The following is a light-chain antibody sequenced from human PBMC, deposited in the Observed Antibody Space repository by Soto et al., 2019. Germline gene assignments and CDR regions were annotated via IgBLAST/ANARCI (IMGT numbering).Light chain of an antibody. CDR2: GAS. CDR3: QQYNSWPLGT. Sequence: EIVMTQSPATLSVSPGERATLTCRASQSVNRNLAWYQQKPGQAPRLLIFGASTRATGIPARFSGSGSGTEFTLSISSLQSEDFGVYYCQQYNSWPLGTLGPWTKLDIK. CDR1: QSVNRN. J-gene: IGKJ3*01. V-gene: IGKV3-15*01.